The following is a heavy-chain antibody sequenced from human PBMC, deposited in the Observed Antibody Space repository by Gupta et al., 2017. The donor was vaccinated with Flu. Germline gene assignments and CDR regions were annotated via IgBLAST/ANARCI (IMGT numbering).Heavy chain of an antibody. V-gene: IGHV3-30*03. J-gene: IGHJ6*02. D-gene: IGHD1-20*01. CDR2: ISYDGSNK. CDR3: ASRGIYYYYYGMDV. Sequence: QAPGKGLEWVAVISYDGSNKYYADSVKGRFTISRDNSKNTLYLQMNSLRAEDTAVYYCASRGIYYYYYGMDVWGQGTTVTVSS.